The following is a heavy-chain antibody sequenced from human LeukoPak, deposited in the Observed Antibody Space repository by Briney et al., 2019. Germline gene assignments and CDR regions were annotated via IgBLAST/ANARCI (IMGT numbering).Heavy chain of an antibody. CDR1: GFTFDDFG. V-gene: IGHV3-20*04. CDR2: INWNGSIT. Sequence: PGGSLRLSCTTSGFTFDDFGLSWVRQAPGKGLEWVSSINWNGSITPYADSVRGRFTISRDNDKNSLYPQMNSLKVEDTALYYCTRDETGIDYWGQGALVTVSS. CDR3: TRDETGIDY. D-gene: IGHD1-1*01. J-gene: IGHJ4*02.